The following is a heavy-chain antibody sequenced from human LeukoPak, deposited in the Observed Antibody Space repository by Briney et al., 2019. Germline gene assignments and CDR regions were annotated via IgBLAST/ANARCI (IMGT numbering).Heavy chain of an antibody. CDR1: GGTFSSYA. CDR2: IIPIFGTA. D-gene: IGHD3-22*01. Sequence: GASVKVSCKASGGTFSSYAISWVRQAPGQGLEWMGRIIPIFGTANYAQKFQGRVTITTDESTSTAYVELSSLRSEDTAVYYCARGARGSSGYYDAFDIWGQGTMVTVSS. CDR3: ARGARGSSGYYDAFDI. V-gene: IGHV1-69*05. J-gene: IGHJ3*02.